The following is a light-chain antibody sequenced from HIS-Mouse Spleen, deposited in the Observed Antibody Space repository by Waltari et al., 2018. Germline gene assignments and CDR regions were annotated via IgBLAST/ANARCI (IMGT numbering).Light chain of an antibody. Sequence: SYELTQPPSVSVSPGQTARITCSGDALPKQYAYCYQQKQGQAPVLVIYKDSERPSGIPERFSGSSSGTTVTLTISGVQAEDEADYYCQSADSSGTYSVVFGGGTKLTVL. J-gene: IGLJ2*01. CDR2: KDS. CDR3: QSADSSGTYSVV. V-gene: IGLV3-25*03. CDR1: ALPKQY.